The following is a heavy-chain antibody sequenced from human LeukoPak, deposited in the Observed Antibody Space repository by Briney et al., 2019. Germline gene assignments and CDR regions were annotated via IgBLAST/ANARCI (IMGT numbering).Heavy chain of an antibody. CDR2: IKSKTDGGTT. D-gene: IGHD3-22*01. V-gene: IGHV3-15*01. J-gene: IGHJ4*02. CDR3: TTDVLQYYYDSSGYLQIDY. CDR1: GFTFSNAW. Sequence: GGSLRLSCVASGFTFSNAWMSWVRQAPGKGLEWVGRIKSKTDGGTTDYAAPVKGRFTISRDDSKNTLYLQMNSLKTEVTAVYYCTTDVLQYYYDSSGYLQIDYWGQGTLVTVSS.